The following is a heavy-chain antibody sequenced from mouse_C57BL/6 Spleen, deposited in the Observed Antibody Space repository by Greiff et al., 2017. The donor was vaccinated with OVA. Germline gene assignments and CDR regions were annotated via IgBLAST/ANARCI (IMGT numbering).Heavy chain of an antibody. V-gene: IGHV1-82*01. CDR2: IYPGDGDT. CDR1: GYAFSSSW. J-gene: IGHJ4*01. CDR3: AGYDDYAMDY. Sequence: VKLQQSGPELVKPGASVKISCKASGYAFSSSWMNWVKQRPGKGLEWIGRIYPGDGDTNYNGKFKGKATLTADKSSSTAYMQLSSLTSEDSAVYFCAGYDDYAMDYWGQGTSVTVSS. D-gene: IGHD2-14*01.